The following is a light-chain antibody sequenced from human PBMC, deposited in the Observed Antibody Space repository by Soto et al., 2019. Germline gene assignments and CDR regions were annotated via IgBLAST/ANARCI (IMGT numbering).Light chain of an antibody. CDR2: GAS. J-gene: IGKJ4*01. CDR3: QHYGSSPRV. V-gene: IGKV3-20*01. CDR1: QSISRNY. Sequence: GLTQSPAAQSLSPGERATLSCRASQSISRNYLGWYQQNPGQAPRLLIYGASNRATGVPDRFSGSASGTDFTFTISRLEPEDFAVYYCQHYGSSPRVFGGGTKVDIK.